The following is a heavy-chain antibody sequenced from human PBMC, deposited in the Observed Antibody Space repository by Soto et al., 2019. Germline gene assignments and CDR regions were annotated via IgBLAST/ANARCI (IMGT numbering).Heavy chain of an antibody. CDR3: ARVETLLWFGELFPGWFDP. Sequence: SETLSLTCTVSGGSVSSGSYYWSWIRQPPGKGLEWIGYIYYSGGTNYNPSLKSRVTISVDTSKNQFSLKLSSVTAADTAVYYCARVETLLWFGELFPGWFDPWGQGTLVTVSS. D-gene: IGHD3-10*01. CDR1: GGSVSSGSYY. CDR2: IYYSGGT. V-gene: IGHV4-61*01. J-gene: IGHJ5*02.